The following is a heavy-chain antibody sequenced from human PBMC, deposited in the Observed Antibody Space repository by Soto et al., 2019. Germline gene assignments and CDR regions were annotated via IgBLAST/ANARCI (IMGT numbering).Heavy chain of an antibody. J-gene: IGHJ6*02. CDR2: ISYDGSNK. CDR3: AKGGGYDFWSYYYYYGMDV. D-gene: IGHD3-3*01. Sequence: GGSLRLSCAASGITFSSYGMHWVRHAPGKGLEWVAVISYDGSNKYYADSVKGRFTISRDNSKNTLYLQMNSLRAEDTAVYYCAKGGGYDFWSYYYYYGMDVWGQGTTVTVSS. V-gene: IGHV3-30*18. CDR1: GITFSSYG.